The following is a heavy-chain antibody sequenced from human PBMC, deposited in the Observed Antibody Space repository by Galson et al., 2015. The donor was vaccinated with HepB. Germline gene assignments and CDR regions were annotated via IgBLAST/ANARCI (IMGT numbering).Heavy chain of an antibody. CDR2: IYSGGST. V-gene: IGHV3-53*01. CDR1: GFTVSSNY. J-gene: IGHJ3*02. Sequence: SLRLSCAASGFTVSSNYMSWVRQAPGKGLEWVSVIYSGGSTYYADSGKGRFTISRDNSKNTLYLQMNSLRAEDTAVYYCAKQYSSSWGDAFDIWGQGTMVTVSS. CDR3: AKQYSSSWGDAFDI. D-gene: IGHD6-13*01.